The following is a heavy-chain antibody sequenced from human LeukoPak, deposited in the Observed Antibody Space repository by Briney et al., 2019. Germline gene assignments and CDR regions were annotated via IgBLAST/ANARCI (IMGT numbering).Heavy chain of an antibody. J-gene: IGHJ4*02. Sequence: GESLKISCQGFGYSFSNFWIGRVRQLPGKGLECMGIIYPDDSDTRYSPSFQDQVTISADKSISTAYLQWSSLKASDTAIYFCATPLYYGSGSYYKWGQGTMVTVSS. V-gene: IGHV5-51*01. CDR3: ATPLYYGSGSYYK. D-gene: IGHD3-10*01. CDR2: IYPDDSDT. CDR1: GYSFSNFW.